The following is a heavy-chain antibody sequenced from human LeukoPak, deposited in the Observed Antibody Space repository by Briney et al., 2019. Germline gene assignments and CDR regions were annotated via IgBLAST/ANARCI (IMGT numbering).Heavy chain of an antibody. Sequence: GASVKVSCKASGYTFTSYGISWVRQAPGQGLEWMGWISAYNGNTNYAQKLQGRVTMTTDTSTSTAYMELRSLRSEDTAVYYCAREEFETGRYYYYMDVWGKGTTVTVSS. D-gene: IGHD3-10*01. CDR2: ISAYNGNT. CDR1: GYTFTSYG. CDR3: AREEFETGRYYYYMDV. J-gene: IGHJ6*03. V-gene: IGHV1-18*01.